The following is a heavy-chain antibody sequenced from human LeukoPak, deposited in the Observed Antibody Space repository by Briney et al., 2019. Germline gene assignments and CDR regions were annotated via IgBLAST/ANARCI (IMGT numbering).Heavy chain of an antibody. V-gene: IGHV1-46*01. Sequence: ASVKVSCKASGYTFTSYYMHWVRQAPGQGLEWMGIINPSGGSTSYAQKFQGRVTMTRDTSTSTVYMELSSLRSEDTAVYYCARKGTSRTIFGVVTPRTDYYGMGVWGQGTTVTVSS. CDR3: ARKGTSRTIFGVVTPRTDYYGMGV. D-gene: IGHD3-3*01. J-gene: IGHJ6*02. CDR2: INPSGGST. CDR1: GYTFTSYY.